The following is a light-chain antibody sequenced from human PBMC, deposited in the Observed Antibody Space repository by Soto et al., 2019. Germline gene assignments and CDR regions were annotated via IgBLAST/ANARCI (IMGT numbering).Light chain of an antibody. V-gene: IGKV3-11*01. CDR3: QQRGNWPQT. J-gene: IGKJ3*01. CDR1: QSVSSY. CDR2: DAA. Sequence: EIVLTQSPATLSLSPGDTATLSCTASQSVSSYHARYQQKPDQAPRLIISDAANRATGIPARFSGSGSGTDFTLTISSLEPEDFAVYYCQQRGNWPQTFGPGTKVDIK.